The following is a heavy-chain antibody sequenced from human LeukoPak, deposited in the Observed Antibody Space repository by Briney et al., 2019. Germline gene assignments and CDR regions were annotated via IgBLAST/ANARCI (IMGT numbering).Heavy chain of an antibody. Sequence: SETLSLTCTVSGGSISSSSYYWGWIRQPPGKGLEWIVSIYYSGSTYYNPSLKSRVTISVDTSKNQFSLKLSSVTAADTAVYYCTRHRVPGDFRPFGPDWYFDLWGRGTLVTVSS. CDR3: TRHRVPGDFRPFGPDWYFDL. J-gene: IGHJ2*01. V-gene: IGHV4-39*01. D-gene: IGHD3/OR15-3a*01. CDR1: GGSISSSSYY. CDR2: IYYSGST.